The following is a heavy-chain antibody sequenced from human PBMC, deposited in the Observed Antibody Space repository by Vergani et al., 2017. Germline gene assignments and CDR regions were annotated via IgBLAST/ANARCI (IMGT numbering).Heavy chain of an antibody. Sequence: QVQLQQWGAGLLKPSETLSLTCAVYGGSFSGYYWSWIRQPPGKGLDGIGEINHSGSTNYNPSLKSRVTISVDTSKNQFSLKLSSVTAADTAVYYCARGKRGYSYGSNYYYYYMDVWGKGTTVTVSS. CDR1: GGSFSGYY. J-gene: IGHJ6*03. D-gene: IGHD5-18*01. V-gene: IGHV4-34*01. CDR3: ARGKRGYSYGSNYYYYYMDV. CDR2: INHSGST.